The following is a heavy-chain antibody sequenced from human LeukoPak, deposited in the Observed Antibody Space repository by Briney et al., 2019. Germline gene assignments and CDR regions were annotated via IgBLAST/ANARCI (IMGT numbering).Heavy chain of an antibody. J-gene: IGHJ4*02. CDR2: IHYSGTT. D-gene: IGHD6-13*01. V-gene: IGHV4-59*01. Sequence: SETLSLTCTVSGVSISSYYWSWIRQPPGKGVEWIGYIHYSGTTSYNSSLKSRVTISVDTSKNQFSLKLSSVTAADTAVYYCARGSLSSSWYLYDYWGQGTLVTVSS. CDR3: ARGSLSSSWYLYDY. CDR1: GVSISSYY.